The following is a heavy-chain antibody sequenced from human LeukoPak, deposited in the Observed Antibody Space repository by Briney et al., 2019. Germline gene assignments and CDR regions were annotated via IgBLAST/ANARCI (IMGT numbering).Heavy chain of an antibody. V-gene: IGHV4-4*07. Sequence: SETLSLTCTVSGGSISSYYWSWIRQPAGKGLEWIGRIYTSGSTNYNPSLKSRVTMSVDTSKNQFSLKLSSVTAADTAVYYCARGRSSGWYGLAFDYWGQGTLVTVSS. D-gene: IGHD6-19*01. J-gene: IGHJ4*02. CDR1: GGSISSYY. CDR3: ARGRSSGWYGLAFDY. CDR2: IYTSGST.